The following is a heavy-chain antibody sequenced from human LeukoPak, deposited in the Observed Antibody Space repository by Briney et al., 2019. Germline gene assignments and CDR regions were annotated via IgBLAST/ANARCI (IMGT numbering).Heavy chain of an antibody. J-gene: IGHJ4*02. Sequence: SETLSLTCSVSGGSITFYYWNWIRKPAGKGLEWIGRIHTSGTTNYNPSLKSRVTMSIDTSQKKFSLNLTSVTAADTGVYYCASRSWKKTFDYWGQEALVTVSP. D-gene: IGHD1-1*01. V-gene: IGHV4-4*07. CDR2: IHTSGTT. CDR1: GGSITFYY. CDR3: ASRSWKKTFDY.